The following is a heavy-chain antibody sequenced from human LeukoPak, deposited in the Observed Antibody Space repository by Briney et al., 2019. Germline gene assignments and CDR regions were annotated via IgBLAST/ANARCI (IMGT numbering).Heavy chain of an antibody. J-gene: IGHJ3*02. CDR2: INPNSGGT. Sequence: ASVKVSCKASGYTFTGYYMHWVRQAPGQGLEWMGWINPNSGGTNYAQKFQGRVTMTRDTSISTAYMELSRLRSDDTAVYYCAREGTTVTTGDDAFDIWGQGTMVTVSS. CDR1: GYTFTGYY. D-gene: IGHD4-17*01. V-gene: IGHV1-2*02. CDR3: AREGTTVTTGDDAFDI.